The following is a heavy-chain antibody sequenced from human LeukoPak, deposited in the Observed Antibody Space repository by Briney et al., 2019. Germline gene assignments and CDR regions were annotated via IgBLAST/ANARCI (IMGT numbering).Heavy chain of an antibody. CDR2: INHSGST. CDR3: ARSVEGYCRGGSCYYYSYYMDV. Sequence: SETLSLTCAVYGESFSGYYWSWIRQPPGKGLEWIGEINHSGSTNYNPSPKSRVTISVDTSKNQFSLKLSSVTAADTAVYYCARSVEGYCRGGSCYYYSYYMDVWGKGTTVTVSS. V-gene: IGHV4-34*01. J-gene: IGHJ6*03. CDR1: GESFSGYY. D-gene: IGHD2-15*01.